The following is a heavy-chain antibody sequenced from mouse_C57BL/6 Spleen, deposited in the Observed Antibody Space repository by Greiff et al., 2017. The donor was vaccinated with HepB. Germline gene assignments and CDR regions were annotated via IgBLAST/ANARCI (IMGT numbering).Heavy chain of an antibody. CDR3: ARDYSNYDYAMDY. V-gene: IGHV8-12*01. CDR2: IYWDDDK. Sequence: QVQLKESGPGILQSSQTLSLTCSFSGFSLSTSGMGVSWIRQPSGKGLEWLAHIYWDDDKRYHPSLKSRLTISKDTSRNQVFLKITSVDTADTATYYCARDYSNYDYAMDYWGQGTSVTVSS. D-gene: IGHD2-5*01. J-gene: IGHJ4*01. CDR1: GFSLSTSGMG.